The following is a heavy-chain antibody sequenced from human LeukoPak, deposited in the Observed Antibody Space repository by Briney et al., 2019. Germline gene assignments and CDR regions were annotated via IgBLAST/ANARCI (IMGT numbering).Heavy chain of an antibody. CDR2: IYTSGST. Sequence: SQTLSLTCTVSGGSISSGSYYWSWIRQPAGKGLEWIGRIYTSGSTNYNPSLKSRVTISVDTSKNQFSLKLSSVTAADTAVYYCARGSDDSSGYSFDYWGQGTLVTVSS. D-gene: IGHD3-22*01. J-gene: IGHJ4*02. V-gene: IGHV4-61*02. CDR1: GGSISSGSYY. CDR3: ARGSDDSSGYSFDY.